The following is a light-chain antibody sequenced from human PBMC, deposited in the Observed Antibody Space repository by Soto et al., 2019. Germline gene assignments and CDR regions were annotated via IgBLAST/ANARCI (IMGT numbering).Light chain of an antibody. CDR2: DAS. CDR1: QTISSW. V-gene: IGKV1-5*01. Sequence: IQMTQSPSSLSASVGYRVTITCRASQTISSWLAWYQHQPGKAPKLLIYDASTLESGVPSRFSGTGSGTEFTFSITSLQPEDFGTYYCQQCYMGWTFGQGSKVDIK. J-gene: IGKJ1*01. CDR3: QQCYMGWT.